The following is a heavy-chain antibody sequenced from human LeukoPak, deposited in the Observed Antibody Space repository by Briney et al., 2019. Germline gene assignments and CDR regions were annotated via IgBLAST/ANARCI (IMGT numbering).Heavy chain of an antibody. CDR1: GYSISSGYY. D-gene: IGHD3-10*01. V-gene: IGHV4-38-2*01. CDR2: IYHSGST. Sequence: SETLPLTCAVSGYSISSGYYRGWIRQPPGKGLGWFGSIYHSGSTYYNPSLKSRVTISVDTSKSQFSLKLSSVTAADTAVYYCARALRDYYYYYYMDVWGKGTTVTVSS. J-gene: IGHJ6*03. CDR3: ARALRDYYYYYYMDV.